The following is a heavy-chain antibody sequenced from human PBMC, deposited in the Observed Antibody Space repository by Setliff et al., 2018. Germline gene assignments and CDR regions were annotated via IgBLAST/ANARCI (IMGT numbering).Heavy chain of an antibody. Sequence: GASVKVSCKASGYTFTAYYMHWVRQAPGQGPEWMGWINPDSGATNFAQKFQGRVTMTGDTSTTTAYMDLNSLRSDDTATYFCARDRDVSTIFGVVIPAASGLGYWGQGTLVTVPQ. CDR3: ARDRDVSTIFGVVIPAASGLGY. J-gene: IGHJ4*02. D-gene: IGHD3-3*01. CDR2: INPDSGAT. V-gene: IGHV1-2*02. CDR1: GYTFTAYY.